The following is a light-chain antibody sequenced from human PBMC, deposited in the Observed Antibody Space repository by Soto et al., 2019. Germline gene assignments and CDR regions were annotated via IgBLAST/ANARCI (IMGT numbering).Light chain of an antibody. J-gene: IGKJ5*01. V-gene: IGKV1-9*01. CDR2: AGS. Sequence: DIQLTQSPSFLSASVGDRVTITCRASQDISNYLVWYQQKPGKAPKVLIYAGSTLQSGVPSKFSGSGYGTEFSLTISSLQPEDFAPYYCQQLRSNPITFGQGTRLEI. CDR3: QQLRSNPIT. CDR1: QDISNY.